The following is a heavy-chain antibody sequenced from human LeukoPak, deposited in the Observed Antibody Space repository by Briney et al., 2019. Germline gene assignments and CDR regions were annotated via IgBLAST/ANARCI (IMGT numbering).Heavy chain of an antibody. CDR2: VNREGTTS. CDR1: GFTFSTYW. J-gene: IGHJ4*02. D-gene: IGHD3-9*01. V-gene: IGHV3-74*01. Sequence: GGSLRLSCAASGFTFSTYWMHWVRQVPGKGLVWVSRVNREGTTSAYADSVKGRFTISRDNDKNTLYLQMNSLSVEDTAVYYCARDVDWILFDYWGQGTLVTVSS. CDR3: ARDVDWILFDY.